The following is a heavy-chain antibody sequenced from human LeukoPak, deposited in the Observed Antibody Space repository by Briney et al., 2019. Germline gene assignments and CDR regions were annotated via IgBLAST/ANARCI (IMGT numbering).Heavy chain of an antibody. CDR3: ASGGSSSSWFDP. CDR1: GGSFSGYY. V-gene: IGHV4-34*01. D-gene: IGHD6-13*01. Sequence: PSETLSLTCAVYGGSFSGYYWSWIRQPPGKGLEWIGEINHSGSTNYNPSLKSRVTISVDTSKNQFSLKLSSVTAADTAVYYCASGGSSSSWFDPWGQGTLVTVSP. J-gene: IGHJ5*02. CDR2: INHSGST.